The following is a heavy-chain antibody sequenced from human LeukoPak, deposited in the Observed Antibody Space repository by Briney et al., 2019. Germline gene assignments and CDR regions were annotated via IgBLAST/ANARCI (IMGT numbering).Heavy chain of an antibody. CDR1: GFAVSSNY. CDR2: IYSGGST. CDR3: ARDSRGDAFDI. Sequence: GGSLRLSCAASGFAVSSNYMSWVRQAPGKGLEWVSVIYSGGSTYYADSVKGRFTISRDNSKNTLYLQMNSLRAEDTAVYYCARDSRGDAFDIWGQGTMVTVSS. V-gene: IGHV3-66*01. J-gene: IGHJ3*02.